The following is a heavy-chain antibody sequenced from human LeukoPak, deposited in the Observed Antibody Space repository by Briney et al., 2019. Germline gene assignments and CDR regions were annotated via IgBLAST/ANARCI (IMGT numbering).Heavy chain of an antibody. CDR2: VSTTGDIR. J-gene: IGHJ2*01. Sequence: GGSLRLSCAGSGFTFSGYEMNWVRQAPEKGLEWLSYVSTTGDIRHYADSVTGRFTISRDNAESALHLQMNSLRVEDTAIYCCARYSRWGTGNWYFDLWGRGTLVTVSS. V-gene: IGHV3-48*03. D-gene: IGHD6-6*01. CDR3: ARYSRWGTGNWYFDL. CDR1: GFTFSGYE.